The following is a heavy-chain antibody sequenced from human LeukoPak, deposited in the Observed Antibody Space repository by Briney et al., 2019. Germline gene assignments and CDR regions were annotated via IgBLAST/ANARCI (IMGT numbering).Heavy chain of an antibody. CDR2: IIPIFETA. Sequence: SVKVSCKASGNTFSSYAISWVRQAPGQGLEWLGGIIPIFETANYAQKFQGRVTITTDESTSTAYMELSSLRSEDTAVYYCAGALRYFDWQPPDYWGQGTLVTVSS. D-gene: IGHD3-9*01. CDR3: AGALRYFDWQPPDY. J-gene: IGHJ4*02. CDR1: GNTFSSYA. V-gene: IGHV1-69*05.